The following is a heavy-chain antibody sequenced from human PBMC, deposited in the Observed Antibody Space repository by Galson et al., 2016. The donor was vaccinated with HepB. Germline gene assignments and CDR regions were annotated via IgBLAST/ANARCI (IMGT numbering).Heavy chain of an antibody. D-gene: IGHD3-9*01. CDR2: IGGFSSPV. J-gene: IGHJ4*02. Sequence: SLRLSCAASGFTFTSYSMSWVRQAPGKGLEWVSFIGGFSSPVYYADFVKGRFTISRDNDRTSLYLQMSSLRDEDTAVYYCARGYYDNSFDYLGQGALVTVSS. V-gene: IGHV3-48*02. CDR1: GFTFTSYS. CDR3: ARGYYDNSFDY.